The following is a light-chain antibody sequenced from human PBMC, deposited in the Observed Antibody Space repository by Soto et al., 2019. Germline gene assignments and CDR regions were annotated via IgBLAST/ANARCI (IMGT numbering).Light chain of an antibody. V-gene: IGKV3-15*01. CDR3: QHYNNWPA. CDR2: GAS. Sequence: EIVMTQSPATLSVSPGERATLSCRASQSVSSTLAWYQQKPGQAPRLLIYGASTRATGIPARFSGSGSGTEFTLTISSLQSEDFAVYYCQHYNNWPAFGQGTKVEI. J-gene: IGKJ1*01. CDR1: QSVSST.